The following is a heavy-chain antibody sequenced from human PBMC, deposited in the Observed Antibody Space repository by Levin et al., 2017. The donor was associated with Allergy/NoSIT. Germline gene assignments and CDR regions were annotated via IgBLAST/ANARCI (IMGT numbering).Heavy chain of an antibody. D-gene: IGHD3-3*01. Sequence: SGGSLRLSCAASGFTVSSNYMSWVRQAPGKGLEWVSVIYSGGSTYYADSVKGRFTISRDNSKNTLYLQMNSLRAEDTAVYYCANYDFWSGGYFDYWGQGTLVTVSS. CDR2: IYSGGST. J-gene: IGHJ4*02. CDR1: GFTVSSNY. CDR3: ANYDFWSGGYFDY. V-gene: IGHV3-53*01.